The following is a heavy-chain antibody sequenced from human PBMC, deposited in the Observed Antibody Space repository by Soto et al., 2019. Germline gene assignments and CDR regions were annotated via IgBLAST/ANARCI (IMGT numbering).Heavy chain of an antibody. V-gene: IGHV3-53*01. CDR3: APRALLRGAP. CDR2: IWTSGST. Sequence: EVQLVESGGGLIQPGGSLRLSCEASGFTFSSNDMNWVRQAPGKGLEWVSLIWTSGSTAYADSVKGRFTISRDNSKSAWYLHMSSLGDEDTAVYYCAPRALLRGAPWGQGTMVTVSS. J-gene: IGHJ3*01. CDR1: GFTFSSND. D-gene: IGHD3-16*01.